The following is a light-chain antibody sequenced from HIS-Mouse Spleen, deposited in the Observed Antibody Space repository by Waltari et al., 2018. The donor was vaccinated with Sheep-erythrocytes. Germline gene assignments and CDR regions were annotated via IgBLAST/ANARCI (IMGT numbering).Light chain of an antibody. Sequence: SYELTQPPSVSVSPGQTASITCSGDKLGDKYACWYQQKPGQSPVLVIYQDSKRPSGIPELFSGSNSGNTATLTISGTQAMDEADYYCCSYAGSYTLVFGGGTKLTVL. V-gene: IGLV3-1*01. CDR1: KLGDKY. CDR2: QDS. CDR3: CSYAGSYTLV. J-gene: IGLJ2*01.